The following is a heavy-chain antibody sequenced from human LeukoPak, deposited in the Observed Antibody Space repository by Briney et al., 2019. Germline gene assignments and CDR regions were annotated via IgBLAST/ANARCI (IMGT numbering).Heavy chain of an antibody. D-gene: IGHD3-10*01. J-gene: IGHJ5*02. Sequence: PSETLSLTCTVSGGSISSGSYYWSWIRQPAGKGLEWIGRIYTSGSTNYNPSLKSRVTISGDTSKNQSSLKLSSVTAADTAVYYCARDGSYSDSGSYYGWFDPWGQGTLVTVSS. CDR2: IYTSGST. CDR3: ARDGSYSDSGSYYGWFDP. V-gene: IGHV4-61*02. CDR1: GGSISSGSYY.